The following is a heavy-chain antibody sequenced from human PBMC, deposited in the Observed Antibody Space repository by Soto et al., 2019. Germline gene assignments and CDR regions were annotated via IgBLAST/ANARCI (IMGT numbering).Heavy chain of an antibody. CDR1: GYTFTSYG. CDR3: AREGSVSSGYYSEPDAFDI. CDR2: ISAYNGNT. J-gene: IGHJ3*02. Sequence: ASVKVSCKASGYTFTSYGISWVRQAPGQGLEWMGWISAYNGNTNYAQKLQGRVTMTTDTSTSTAYMELRSLRSDDTAVYYCAREGSVSSGYYSEPDAFDIWGQGTMVTVSS. D-gene: IGHD3-22*01. V-gene: IGHV1-18*01.